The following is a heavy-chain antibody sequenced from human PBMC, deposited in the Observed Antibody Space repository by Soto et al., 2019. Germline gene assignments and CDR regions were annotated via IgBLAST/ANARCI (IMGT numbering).Heavy chain of an antibody. CDR3: ARDRSYGLGWYNWFDP. V-gene: IGHV4-31*03. J-gene: IGHJ5*02. D-gene: IGHD5-18*01. CDR2: IYYSGST. Sequence: SETLSLTCTVSGGSISSGGYYWSWIRQHPGKGLEWIGYIYYSGSTYYNPSLKSRVTISVDTSKNQFSLKLSSVTAADTAVYYCARDRSYGLGWYNWFDPWGQGTLVTVSS. CDR1: GGSISSGGYY.